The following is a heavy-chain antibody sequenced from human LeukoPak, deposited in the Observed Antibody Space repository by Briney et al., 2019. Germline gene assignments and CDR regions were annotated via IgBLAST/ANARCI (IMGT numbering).Heavy chain of an antibody. J-gene: IGHJ4*02. CDR2: ISYSGST. CDR1: GGSISNYY. CDR3: ARGNHGSGTPG. V-gene: IGHV4-59*01. Sequence: SETLSLTCTVSGGSISNYYWSWIRQPPGKGLGWIGYISYSGSTNYNPSLKSRVTISVDTSKNQFSLKLSSVTAADTAVYYCARGNHGSGTPGWGQGTLVTVSS. D-gene: IGHD3-10*01.